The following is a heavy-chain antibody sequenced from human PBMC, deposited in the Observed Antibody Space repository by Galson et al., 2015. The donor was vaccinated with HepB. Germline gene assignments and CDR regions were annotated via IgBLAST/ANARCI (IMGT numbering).Heavy chain of an antibody. D-gene: IGHD3-16*01. CDR2: VNAGNGNT. Sequence: SVKVSCKASGYTFTSYAVHWVRQAPGQRLEWMGWVNAGNGNTKYSQKFQGRVTIARDTSASTAYMELSSLRSEDTAVCYCARGGGGIMITSDWGQGTLVTVSS. V-gene: IGHV1-3*01. CDR1: GYTFTSYA. J-gene: IGHJ4*02. CDR3: ARGGGGIMITSD.